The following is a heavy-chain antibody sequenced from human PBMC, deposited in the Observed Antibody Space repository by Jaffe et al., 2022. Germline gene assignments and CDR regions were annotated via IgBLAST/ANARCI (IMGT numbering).Heavy chain of an antibody. V-gene: IGHV3-23*01. D-gene: IGHD2-15*01. CDR2: ISGSGGST. CDR1: GFTFSSYA. CDR3: AKDWRLYIVVVVAAYCSYYYYMDV. J-gene: IGHJ6*03. Sequence: EVQLLESGGGLVQPGGSLRLSCAASGFTFSSYAMSWVRQAPGKGLEWVSAISGSGGSTYYADSVKGRFTISRDNSKNTLYLQMNSLRAEDTAVYYCAKDWRLYIVVVVAAYCSYYYYMDVWGKGTTVTVSS.